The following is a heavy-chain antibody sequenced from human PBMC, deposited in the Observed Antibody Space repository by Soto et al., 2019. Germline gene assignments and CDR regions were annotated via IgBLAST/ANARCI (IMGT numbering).Heavy chain of an antibody. CDR1: GGSFTSNNW. CDR3: ASRDPGTSVDY. Sequence: PSETLSLTCAVSGGSFTSNNWWTWVRQPPGQGLEWVGEIYRTGSTNYNPSLKSRVTISLDKSENQFSLKVTSLTAADTAVYYCASRDPGTSVDYWGQGTLVTVSS. V-gene: IGHV4-4*02. CDR2: IYRTGST. D-gene: IGHD1-7*01. J-gene: IGHJ4*02.